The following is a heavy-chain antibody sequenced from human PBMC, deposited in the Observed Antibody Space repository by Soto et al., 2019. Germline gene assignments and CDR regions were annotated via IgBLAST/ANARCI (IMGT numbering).Heavy chain of an antibody. CDR2: MILIFGTA. J-gene: IGHJ6*02. Sequence: QVQLVQSGAEVKKPGSSVRVSCKASGGTFSSYAISWVRQAPGQGLEWMGGMILIFGTADYSQKFQGRVTITADESKITAYMELRSLRSEDTAVYYCATHPMDTITDYYGMDVWGQGTTVTVS. D-gene: IGHD5-18*01. V-gene: IGHV1-69*12. CDR1: GGTFSSYA. CDR3: ATHPMDTITDYYGMDV.